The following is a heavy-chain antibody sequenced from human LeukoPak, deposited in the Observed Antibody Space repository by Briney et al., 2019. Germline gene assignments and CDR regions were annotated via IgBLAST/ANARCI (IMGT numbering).Heavy chain of an antibody. V-gene: IGHV4-38-2*02. D-gene: IGHD3-10*01. CDR1: GYFISNGYY. CDR2: IYHSGNT. CDR3: ARASFYYYGSGSWDY. J-gene: IGHJ4*02. Sequence: ASETLSLTCSVSGYFISNGYYWGWMRQPPGKGLEWIGSIYHSGNTYYNPSLKSRFTISVDTSKNQFSLKLKSVTAADTAVYYCARASFYYYGSGSWDYWGQGTLVTVSS.